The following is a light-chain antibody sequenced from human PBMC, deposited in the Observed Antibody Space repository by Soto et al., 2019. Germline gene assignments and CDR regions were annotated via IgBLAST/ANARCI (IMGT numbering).Light chain of an antibody. J-gene: IGKJ1*01. V-gene: IGKV1-5*03. Sequence: IQMTQSPSTLSASVGDRVIITCLASQGIGSWLAWYQQKPGKAPKLLIYKASTLESGVPSRFSGSGSGTDFTLTNSSLQPDDFATYYCQQYDTYWTFGQGTKVEIK. CDR1: QGIGSW. CDR2: KAS. CDR3: QQYDTYWT.